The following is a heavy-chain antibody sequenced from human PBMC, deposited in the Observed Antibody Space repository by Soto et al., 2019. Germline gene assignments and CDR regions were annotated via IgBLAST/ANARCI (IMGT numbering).Heavy chain of an antibody. V-gene: IGHV3-74*01. D-gene: IGHD3-9*01. J-gene: IGHJ3*01. Sequence: EVQLVESGGGLVQPGGSLRLSCTDSGFSFSNYWMHWVRQGPGKGLVWVSRINTDGSSTNYADSVKGRFTISRDNATNTLYRQMNSLRDEDTAVYYCARSPGGYYIDWGQGTMVTVSS. CDR1: GFSFSNYW. CDR2: INTDGSST. CDR3: ARSPGGYYID.